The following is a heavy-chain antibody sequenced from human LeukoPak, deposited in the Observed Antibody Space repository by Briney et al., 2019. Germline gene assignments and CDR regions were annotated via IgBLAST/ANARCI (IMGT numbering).Heavy chain of an antibody. CDR1: GFTFSNAC. CDR2: ISYDGSNK. CDR3: AKEAGHSSGYYYFDY. J-gene: IGHJ4*02. Sequence: GGSLRLSCAASGFTFSNACMTWVRQAPGKGLEWVAVISYDGSNKYYADSVKGRFTISRDNSKNTLYLQLNSLRAEDTAVYYCAKEAGHSSGYYYFDYWGQGTLVTVSS. V-gene: IGHV3-30*18. D-gene: IGHD3-22*01.